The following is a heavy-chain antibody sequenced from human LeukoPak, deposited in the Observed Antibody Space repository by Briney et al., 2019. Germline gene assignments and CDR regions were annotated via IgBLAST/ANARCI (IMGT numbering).Heavy chain of an antibody. CDR3: ASFSAATELDY. Sequence: ASVKLSCKASGYTFTGYYMHWVRQAPGQGLEWMGWINPNSGGTNYAQTFQGRVTMTWDTSISTAYTELSRLSSDDTAVYYCASFSAATELDYWGQGTLVTVSS. D-gene: IGHD2-15*01. CDR2: INPNSGGT. J-gene: IGHJ4*02. V-gene: IGHV1-2*02. CDR1: GYTFTGYY.